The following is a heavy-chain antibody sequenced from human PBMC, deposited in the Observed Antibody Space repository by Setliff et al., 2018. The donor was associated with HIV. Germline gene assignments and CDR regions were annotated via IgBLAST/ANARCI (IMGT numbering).Heavy chain of an antibody. D-gene: IGHD3-9*01. CDR2: INPNSGST. CDR3: ARGGRFSAPGRDIWYYYYYMDV. Sequence: ASVKVSCKASGYTFTAYYIHWVRQAPRQGLEWIGIINPNSGSTSYAQNFQGRVTMTRDTSTSTVYMELSGLRSEDTAVYYCARGGRFSAPGRDIWYYYYYMDVWGKGTTVTVSS. V-gene: IGHV1-46*01. CDR1: GYTFTAYY. J-gene: IGHJ6*03.